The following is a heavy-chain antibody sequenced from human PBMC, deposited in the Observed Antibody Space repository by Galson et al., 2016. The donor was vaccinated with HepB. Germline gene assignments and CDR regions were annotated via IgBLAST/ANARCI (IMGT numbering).Heavy chain of an antibody. D-gene: IGHD2-15*01. V-gene: IGHV1-69*13. CDR1: GGTLTTYG. CDR2: INPIFGTA. CDR3: ARDQAERAATVLWGWFGP. Sequence: SVKVSCKASGGTLTTYGVSWVRQAPGQGLEWMGGINPIFGTAHYAQKFQGRVTLTADESTSTVYMEVSSVRSEDTAIYYCARDQAERAATVLWGWFGPWGQGTLVTVSS. J-gene: IGHJ5*02.